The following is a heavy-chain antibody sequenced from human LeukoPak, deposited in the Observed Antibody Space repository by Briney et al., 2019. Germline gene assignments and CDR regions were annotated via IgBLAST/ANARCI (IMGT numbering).Heavy chain of an antibody. V-gene: IGHV4-34*01. CDR2: INHSGST. D-gene: IGHD3-10*01. CDR1: GGSFSGYY. J-gene: IGHJ4*02. Sequence: SETLSLTCAVHGGSFSGYYWSWIRPPPGKGLEWIGEINHSGSTNYNPSLKSRVTISKDTSKNQFSRRLSSVTAADTAVYYCARGYGSGSYWVYWGQGTLVTVSS. CDR3: ARGYGSGSYWVY.